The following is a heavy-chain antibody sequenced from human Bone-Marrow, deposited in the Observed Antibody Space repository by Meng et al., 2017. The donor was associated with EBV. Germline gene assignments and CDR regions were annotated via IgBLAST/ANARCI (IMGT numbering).Heavy chain of an antibody. CDR2: FLPRLGAP. V-gene: IGHV1-69*01. J-gene: IGHJ4*02. CDR1: GGPFRYYA. Sequence: QVRLVQPAAELKKPGSSVKVSCKTSGGPFRYYAISWVRQAPGQGLEWLGGFLPRLGAPNYAQKFHGRVKITADESTSTHYMDLSSLRSEDTAIYYCASESGRGYTPDYWGQGTLVT. D-gene: IGHD3-10*01. CDR3: ASESGRGYTPDY.